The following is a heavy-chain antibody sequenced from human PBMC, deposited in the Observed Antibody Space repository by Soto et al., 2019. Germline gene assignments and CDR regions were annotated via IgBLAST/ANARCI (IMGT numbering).Heavy chain of an antibody. CDR3: AIYCSSTSCYNWFDP. CDR1: GGSISSGDYY. CDR2: IYYSGST. J-gene: IGHJ5*02. D-gene: IGHD2-2*01. Sequence: SETLSLTCTVSGGSISSGDYYWSWIRQPPGKGLEWIGYIYYSGSTYYNPSLKSRVTISVDTSKNQFSLKLSSVTAADTALYYCAIYCSSTSCYNWFDPWGQGTLVTVSS. V-gene: IGHV4-30-4*01.